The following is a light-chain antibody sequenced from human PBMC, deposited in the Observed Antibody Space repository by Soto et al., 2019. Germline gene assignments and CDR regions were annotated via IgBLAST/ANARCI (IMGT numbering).Light chain of an antibody. J-gene: IGKJ1*01. CDR1: QSVSLS. V-gene: IGKV3-11*01. Sequence: EIVLTQSPATLSLSPGGRATLSCRASQSVSLSLAWYQQSPGQAPRLLIYDASKRASGIPDRFSGSGSGTDFPLTISSLEPEDCAVYYCQQRTSWPPWTFGQGTKVEIK. CDR2: DAS. CDR3: QQRTSWPPWT.